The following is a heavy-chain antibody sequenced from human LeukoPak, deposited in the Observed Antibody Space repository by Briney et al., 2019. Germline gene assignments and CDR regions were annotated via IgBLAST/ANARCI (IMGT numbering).Heavy chain of an antibody. Sequence: PGRSLRLSCAASGFTFSSYGMHWVRQAPGKGLEWVAVIWYDGSNKYYADSVKGRFTISRDNSKNTLYLQMNSLRAEDTAVYYCVRDISNYDFDYWGQGTLVTVSS. CDR2: IWYDGSNK. V-gene: IGHV3-33*01. D-gene: IGHD4-11*01. CDR3: VRDISNYDFDY. J-gene: IGHJ4*02. CDR1: GFTFSSYG.